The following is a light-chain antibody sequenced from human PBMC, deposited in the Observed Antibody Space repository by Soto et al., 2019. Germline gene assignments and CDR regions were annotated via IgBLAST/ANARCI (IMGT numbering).Light chain of an antibody. V-gene: IGKV1-39*01. CDR1: QSISSY. CDR2: AAS. Sequence: DIQMTQSSSSLSASVGDRVTITCRASQSISSYLNWYQQKPGKAPTLLIYAASSLQSGVPSRFSGSGSGTDFTLTISSLQHEDFATYYCQQSYNTPRTFGQGTKVEMK. CDR3: QQSYNTPRT. J-gene: IGKJ1*01.